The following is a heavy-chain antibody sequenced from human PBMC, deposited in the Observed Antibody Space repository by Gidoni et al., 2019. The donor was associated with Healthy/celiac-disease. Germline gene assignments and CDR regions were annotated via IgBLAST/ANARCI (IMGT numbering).Heavy chain of an antibody. CDR2: IRAYNGNT. CDR1: GYTVTSYG. J-gene: IGHJ4*02. V-gene: IGHV1-18*04. Sequence: QVQLVQSGAEVKKPGASVKVSCQASGYTVTSYGISWVRQAPGQGLEWVGWIRAYNGNTTYAQKLQGRVTLTTDTSTSTAYMELMSLRSDDTAVYYCARVPVGLWSYRYYFDYWGQGTLVTVSS. D-gene: IGHD2-8*02. CDR3: ARVPVGLWSYRYYFDY.